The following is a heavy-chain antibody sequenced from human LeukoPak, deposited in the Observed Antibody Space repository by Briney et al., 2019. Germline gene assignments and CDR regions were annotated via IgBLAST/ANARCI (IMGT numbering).Heavy chain of an antibody. V-gene: IGHV3-23*01. D-gene: IGHD3-10*01. CDR3: AKDQTLLWFGESLNWFDP. CDR2: ISGSGGST. Sequence: GGSLRLSCAASGFTFSSYGMSWVRQAPGKGLEWVSAISGSGGSTYYADSVKGRFTISRDNSKNTLYLQMNSLRAEDTAVYYCAKDQTLLWFGESLNWFDPWGQGTLVTVSS. CDR1: GFTFSSYG. J-gene: IGHJ5*02.